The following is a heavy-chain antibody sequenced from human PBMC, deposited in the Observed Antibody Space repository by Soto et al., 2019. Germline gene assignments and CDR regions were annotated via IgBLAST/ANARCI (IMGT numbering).Heavy chain of an antibody. D-gene: IGHD3-9*01. Sequence: GVSVKVSCKTSGFIFSNYAVSWLRQAPGQGLEWMGWISGYNGISKSAREFQDRLTMTIETSTGTAYMDLRSLKSDDTAIYFCARDNDVFAVFYFDNWG. CDR1: GFIFSNYA. CDR3: ARDNDVFAVFYFDN. V-gene: IGHV1-18*01. J-gene: IGHJ4*01. CDR2: ISGYNGIS.